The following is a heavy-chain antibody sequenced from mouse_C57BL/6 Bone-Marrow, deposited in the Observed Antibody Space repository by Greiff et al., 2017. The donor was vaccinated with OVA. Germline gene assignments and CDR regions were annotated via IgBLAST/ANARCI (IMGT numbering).Heavy chain of an antibody. CDR2: IYPGDGDT. CDR1: GYAFSSYW. CDR3: ARRITTVPAGDY. V-gene: IGHV1-80*01. Sequence: QVQLQQSGAELVKPGASVKISCKASGYAFSSYWMNWVKQRPGKGLEWIGQIYPGDGDTNYNGKFKGKATLTADKSSSTAYMQLSSLTSEDSAVYFCARRITTVPAGDYWGQGTTLTVSS. D-gene: IGHD1-1*01. J-gene: IGHJ2*01.